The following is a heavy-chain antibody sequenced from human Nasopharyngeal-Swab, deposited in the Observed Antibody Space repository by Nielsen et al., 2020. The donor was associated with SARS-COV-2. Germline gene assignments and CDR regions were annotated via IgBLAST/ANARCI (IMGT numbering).Heavy chain of an antibody. CDR2: IYPDDSDV. J-gene: IGHJ3*02. CDR3: ARQGDGDWNAFDI. Sequence: KVSCKASGYRFTSYWIAWVHQMPGKGLEYMGTIYPDDSDVRYSPSFRGQVTISADKSIKTAYLSLKASDTAIYICARQGDGDWNAFDIWGQGTMVTVSS. V-gene: IGHV5-51*07. D-gene: IGHD2-21*02. CDR1: GYRFTSYW.